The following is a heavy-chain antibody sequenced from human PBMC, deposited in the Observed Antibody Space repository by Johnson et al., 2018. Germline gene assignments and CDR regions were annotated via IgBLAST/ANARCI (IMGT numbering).Heavy chain of an antibody. CDR1: GFTFGDSA. D-gene: IGHD3-3*01. J-gene: IGHJ6*02. CDR2: VTGKTNSYAT. V-gene: IGHV3-73*02. CDR3: CSYTHTYYFYGMDV. Sequence: VQLQESGGGLVQSGGSLKLSCAVSGFTFGDSAIHWVRQASGKGLEWVGRVTGKTNSYATQYAASVKGRFTISRDDSKGTAYLQMNSLKTGDTAIFYCCSYTHTYYFYGMDVWGQGTTVTVSS.